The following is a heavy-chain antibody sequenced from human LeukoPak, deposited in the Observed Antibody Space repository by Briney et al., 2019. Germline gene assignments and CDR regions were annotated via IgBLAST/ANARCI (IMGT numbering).Heavy chain of an antibody. V-gene: IGHV4-34*01. D-gene: IGHD6-6*01. J-gene: IGHJ4*02. Sequence: SETLSLTCAVYGGSFSGYYWSWIRQPPGKGLEWIGEINHSGSTNYNPSLKSRVTISVDTSKNQFSLKLSSVTAADTAVYCCARGLLKAARSYWGQGTLVTVSS. CDR2: INHSGST. CDR3: ARGLLKAARSY. CDR1: GGSFSGYY.